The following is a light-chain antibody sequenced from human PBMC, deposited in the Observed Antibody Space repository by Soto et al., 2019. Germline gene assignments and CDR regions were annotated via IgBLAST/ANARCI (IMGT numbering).Light chain of an antibody. J-gene: IGKJ4*01. V-gene: IGKV1-5*01. CDR2: GAS. CDR1: QSVNKW. Sequence: DIQMTQSPSTLSASVGDRVTITCRASQSVNKWLAWYQQKPGTAPNLLIYGASTLQSGVPSRFGGSGSGTEFTLTISSLQPDDFATYYCQQNQTYPLTFGGGTKVEIE. CDR3: QQNQTYPLT.